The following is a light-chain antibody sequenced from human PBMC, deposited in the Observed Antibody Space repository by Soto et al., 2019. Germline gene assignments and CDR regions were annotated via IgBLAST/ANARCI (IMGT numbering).Light chain of an antibody. J-gene: IGLJ1*01. CDR2: DVS. V-gene: IGLV2-14*01. CDR1: SSDVGGYNY. Sequence: QSVLTQPASVSGSPGRSIIISCIGTSSDVGGYNYVSWYQQHPGKAPKLMIYDVSNRPSGVSNRFSGSKSGNTASLTISGLQAEDEADNYCSPNTTSSTHGVFGTGTRSPT. CDR3: SPNTTSSTHGV.